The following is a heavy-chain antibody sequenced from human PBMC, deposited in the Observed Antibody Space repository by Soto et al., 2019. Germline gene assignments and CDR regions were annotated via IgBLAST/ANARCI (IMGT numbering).Heavy chain of an antibody. CDR2: ISAYNGNT. D-gene: IGHD4-17*01. CDR1: GYTFTSYG. CDR3: ARGGPGTTVGYGGSDAFDI. J-gene: IGHJ3*02. V-gene: IGHV1-18*01. Sequence: QVQLVQSGAEVKKPGASVKVSCKASGYTFTSYGISWVRQAPGQGLEWMGWISAYNGNTNYGQKLQGRVTMTTDTSTRTAYLELRSLRNDDTAGYYRARGGPGTTVGYGGSDAFDIWGQGTMVSVSS.